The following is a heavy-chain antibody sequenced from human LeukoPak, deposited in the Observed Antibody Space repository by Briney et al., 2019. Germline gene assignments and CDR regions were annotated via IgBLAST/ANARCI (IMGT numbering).Heavy chain of an antibody. Sequence: GGSLRLSCAASGFSFSIHWVHWVRRARGKALVGFSRINPEGGSTNYADSVKARFTISRDNAKKTLYLQMNSLRAEDMVAYYCARDKMDYWGQGILVTVST. CDR1: GFSFSIHW. CDR3: ARDKMDY. J-gene: IGHJ4*02. V-gene: IGHV3-74*01. CDR2: INPEGGST.